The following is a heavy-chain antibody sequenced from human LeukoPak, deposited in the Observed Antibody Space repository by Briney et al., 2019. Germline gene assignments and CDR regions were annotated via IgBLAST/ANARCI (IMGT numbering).Heavy chain of an antibody. J-gene: IGHJ6*03. V-gene: IGHV4-34*01. Sequence: SETLSLTCAVYGGTFSGYYWSWIRQPPGKRLEWVGESNDSGGTNYNPSLKSRVTISADKSKNQVPLRLTSVTAADTAVYYCARLSVIVGAALEYYYYYMDVWGQGTTVTVSS. CDR2: SNDSGGT. CDR1: GGTFSGYY. D-gene: IGHD1-26*01. CDR3: ARLSVIVGAALEYYYYYMDV.